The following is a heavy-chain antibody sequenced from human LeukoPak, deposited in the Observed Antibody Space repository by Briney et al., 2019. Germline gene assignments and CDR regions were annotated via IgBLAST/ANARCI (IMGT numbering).Heavy chain of an antibody. D-gene: IGHD6-6*01. CDR2: INHSGST. V-gene: IGHV4-34*01. CDR1: GGSFSGYY. CDR3: ARRGAAARDFDY. J-gene: IGHJ4*02. Sequence: SETLSLTCAVYGGSFSGYYWSWIRQPPGKGLEWIGEINHSGSTNYNPSLKSRVTISVDTSKNQFSLKLSPVTAADTAVYYCARRGAAARDFDYWGQGTLVTVSS.